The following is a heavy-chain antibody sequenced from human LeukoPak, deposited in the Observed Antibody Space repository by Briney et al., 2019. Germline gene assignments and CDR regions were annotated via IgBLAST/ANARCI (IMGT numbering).Heavy chain of an antibody. V-gene: IGHV3-13*01. CDR3: GRSRSGHNAFDI. J-gene: IGHJ3*02. CDR2: IGTAGDT. D-gene: IGHD2-15*01. CDR1: GFTFSSYD. Sequence: GGSLRLSCAASGFTFSSYDMHWVRQATGKGLEWVSAIGTAGDTYYPGSVKGRFTISRENAKNSLYLQMNSLRAGDTALYYCGRSRSGHNAFDIWGQGTMVTVSS.